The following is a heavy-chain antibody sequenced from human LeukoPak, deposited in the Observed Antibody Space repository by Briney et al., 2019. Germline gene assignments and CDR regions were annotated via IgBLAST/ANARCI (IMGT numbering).Heavy chain of an antibody. J-gene: IGHJ4*02. Sequence: GGSLRLSCAASGFTFSSYAMHWVRQAPGKGLEWVAVISYDGSNKYYADSVKGRFAIFRDNSKNTLYLQMNSLRIEDTAIYYCAKDRLYFGDDFGDYWGQGTLATVSS. CDR2: ISYDGSNK. CDR3: AKDRLYFGDDFGDY. V-gene: IGHV3-30*09. CDR1: GFTFSSYA. D-gene: IGHD2-21*02.